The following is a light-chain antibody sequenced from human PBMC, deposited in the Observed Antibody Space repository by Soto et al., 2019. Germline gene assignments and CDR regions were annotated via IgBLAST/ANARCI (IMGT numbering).Light chain of an antibody. V-gene: IGLV2-14*01. Sequence: QSALTQPASVSGSPGQSITISCTGTSSDVGGYNYVSWYQQHPGKAPKLMIYEVSNRPSGVSNRFSGSKSGNTASLTISGPQAEDGADYYCSSYTSSSTPYVFGTGTKLTVL. J-gene: IGLJ1*01. CDR1: SSDVGGYNY. CDR2: EVS. CDR3: SSYTSSSTPYV.